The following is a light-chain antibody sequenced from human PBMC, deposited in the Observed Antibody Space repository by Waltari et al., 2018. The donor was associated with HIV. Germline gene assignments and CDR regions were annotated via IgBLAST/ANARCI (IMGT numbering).Light chain of an antibody. Sequence: EVVMTQSPATLLESPGKTANLSCRASRSVGSSLAWYQQKPGRGPRLLIYGASSRTSDVPPTFRGSGAGTDFSLSISSLRSDDVGIYYCQQYSTWPLTFGRGTTVEIK. J-gene: IGKJ1*01. CDR3: QQYSTWPLT. CDR1: RSVGSS. CDR2: GAS. V-gene: IGKV3-15*01.